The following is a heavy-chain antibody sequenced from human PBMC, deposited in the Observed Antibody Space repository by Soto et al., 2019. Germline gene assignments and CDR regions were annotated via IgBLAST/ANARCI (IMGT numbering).Heavy chain of an antibody. J-gene: IGHJ4*01. CDR2: VSGYNGNT. CDR1: GYTFTSRY. D-gene: IGHD3-16*01. V-gene: IGHV1-18*04. Sequence: ASVKVSCKGSGYTFTSRYMHWVRQAPGQGLEWMGWVSGYNGNTNYAQKFQGRVTMTTDTSTTTAYMELRSLTSDDTAVYYCARDLGAKVYYWGQGTLVTVSS. CDR3: ARDLGAKVYY.